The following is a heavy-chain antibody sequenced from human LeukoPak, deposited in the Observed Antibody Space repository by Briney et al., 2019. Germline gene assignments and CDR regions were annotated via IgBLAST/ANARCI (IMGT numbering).Heavy chain of an antibody. CDR1: GFTFSSYA. Sequence: GRSLRLSCAASGFTFSSYAMHWVHQAPGKGLEWVAVISYDGSNKYYADSVKGRFTISRDNSKNTLYLQMNSLRAEDTAVYYCARGVRGVFDYWGQGTLVTVSS. J-gene: IGHJ4*02. V-gene: IGHV3-30*04. CDR2: ISYDGSNK. D-gene: IGHD3-10*01. CDR3: ARGVRGVFDY.